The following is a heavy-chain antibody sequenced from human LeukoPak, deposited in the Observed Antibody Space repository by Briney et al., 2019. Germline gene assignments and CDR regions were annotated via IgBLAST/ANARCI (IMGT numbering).Heavy chain of an antibody. CDR1: GYSFTSYW. D-gene: IGHD1-26*01. CDR2: IYPGDSDT. V-gene: IGHV5-51*01. J-gene: IGHJ4*02. Sequence: GESLKISCKGSGYSFTSYWIGWVRQMPGKGLEWMGTIYPGDSDTRYSPSFQVQATISADKSISATYPHWSSLKASVTARYYCARTDTSGLGRWGQGTLVTVTS. CDR3: ARTDTSGLGR.